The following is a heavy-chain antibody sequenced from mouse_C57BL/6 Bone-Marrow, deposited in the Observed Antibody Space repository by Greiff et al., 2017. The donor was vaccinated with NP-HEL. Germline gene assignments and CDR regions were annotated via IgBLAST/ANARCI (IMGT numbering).Heavy chain of an antibody. CDR3: ARGTYYYGSSYKGYYFDY. J-gene: IGHJ2*01. CDR1: GYTFTTYP. D-gene: IGHD1-1*01. Sequence: VQGVESGAELVKPGASVKMSCKASGYTFTTYPIEWMKQNHGKSLEWIGNFHPYNDDTKYNEKFKGKATLTVEKSSSTVYLELSRLTSDDSAVYYCARGTYYYGSSYKGYYFDYWGQGTTLTVSS. CDR2: FHPYNDDT. V-gene: IGHV1-47*01.